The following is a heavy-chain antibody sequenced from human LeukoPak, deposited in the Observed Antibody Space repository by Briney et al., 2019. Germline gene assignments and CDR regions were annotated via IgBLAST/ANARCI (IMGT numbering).Heavy chain of an antibody. J-gene: IGHJ5*02. CDR2: VYSSGNT. CDR1: GGSITSGSFY. V-gene: IGHV4-39*07. CDR3: ARAGTYDSLIS. D-gene: IGHD3-22*01. Sequence: SETLSLTCAVSGGSITSGSFYWGWIRQPPGKGLEWIASVYSSGNTYYKPSLQSRLTISLDTSKNQFSLKVSSVTAADTAVYYCARAGTYDSLISWGQGTLVTVSS.